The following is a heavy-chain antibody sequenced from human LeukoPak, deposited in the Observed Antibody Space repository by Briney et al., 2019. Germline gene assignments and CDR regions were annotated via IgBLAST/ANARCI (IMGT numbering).Heavy chain of an antibody. CDR1: GGSISSGGYY. D-gene: IGHD3-22*01. CDR2: IYYSGST. V-gene: IGHV4-31*11. Sequence: SETLSLTCAVSGGSISSGGYYWSWIRQHPGKGLEWIGYIYYSGSTYYNPSLKSRVTISVDTSKNQFSLKLSSVTAADTAVYYCARRSRLVSGYYYLFDYWGQGTLVTVSS. J-gene: IGHJ4*02. CDR3: ARRSRLVSGYYYLFDY.